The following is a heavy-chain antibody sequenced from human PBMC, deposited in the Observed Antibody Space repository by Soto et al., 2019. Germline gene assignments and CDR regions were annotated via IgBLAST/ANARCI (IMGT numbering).Heavy chain of an antibody. CDR1: GASVDSGGYS. Sequence: SETLSLTCAVSGASVDSGGYSWSWIRQPPGKGLEWIGYIYHGVSTDYNPSLKSRVTISVDSSKNLFSLSLSSVTAADTAVYYCARGPPLGYWGQGTLVTVSS. V-gene: IGHV4-30-2*01. CDR3: ARGPPLGY. CDR2: IYHGVST. J-gene: IGHJ4*02.